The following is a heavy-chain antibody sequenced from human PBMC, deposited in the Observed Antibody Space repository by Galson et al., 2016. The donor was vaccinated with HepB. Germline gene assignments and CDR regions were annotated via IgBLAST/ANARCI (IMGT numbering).Heavy chain of an antibody. CDR2: IWYDGSNK. CDR1: GFTFSDFG. V-gene: IGHV3-33*01. Sequence: SLRLSCAASGFTFSDFGMHWVRQAPGKGLAWVALIWYDGSNKHYADSVKGRFTISRDNSKNTLYLQMNSLTAEDTAVYYCARFGGSLGMDVWGQGTTVTVSS. CDR3: ARFGGSLGMDV. J-gene: IGHJ6*02. D-gene: IGHD2-15*01.